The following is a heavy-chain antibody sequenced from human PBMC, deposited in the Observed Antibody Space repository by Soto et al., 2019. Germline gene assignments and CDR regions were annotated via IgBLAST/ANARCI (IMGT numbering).Heavy chain of an antibody. J-gene: IGHJ4*02. CDR1: GYFISNGYY. Sequence: LSLTCAVSGYFISNGYYWDWIRQPPGKGLEWIGSIYLTGTTYYNPSLKSRVTISVDTSKNHFSLKLTSVTAADTAVYYCARDANYGLYYFDHWGQGTLVTVSS. CDR2: IYLTGTT. CDR3: ARDANYGLYYFDH. D-gene: IGHD3-10*01. V-gene: IGHV4-38-2*02.